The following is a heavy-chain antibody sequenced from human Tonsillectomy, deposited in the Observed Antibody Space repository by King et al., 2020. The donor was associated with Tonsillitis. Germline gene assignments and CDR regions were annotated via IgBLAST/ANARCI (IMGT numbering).Heavy chain of an antibody. Sequence: VQLVESGGGLVKPGGSLRLSCAASGFNFSDYYMSWIRQAPGKGLEWVSYISGSSSYTNYADSVKGRFTISRDNAKNSLYLQMNSLRAEDTSVYYCVTRATFGEGAFEIWGQGTMVTVSS. CDR3: VTRATFGEGAFEI. D-gene: IGHD3-10*01. V-gene: IGHV3-11*06. CDR1: GFNFSDYY. J-gene: IGHJ3*02. CDR2: ISGSSSYT.